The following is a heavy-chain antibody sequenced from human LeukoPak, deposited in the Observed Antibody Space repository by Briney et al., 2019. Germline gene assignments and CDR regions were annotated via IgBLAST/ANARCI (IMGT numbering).Heavy chain of an antibody. CDR2: ISHSGST. CDR1: GGSFSGYY. V-gene: IGHV4-34*01. D-gene: IGHD6-19*01. CDR3: ARGVAVAGPTYYGMDV. J-gene: IGHJ6*02. Sequence: SETLSLTCAVYGGSFSGYYWSWIRQPPGKGLEWIGEISHSGSTNYNPSLKSRVTISVDTSKNQFSLKLSSVTAADTAVYYCARGVAVAGPTYYGMDVWGQGTTVTVSS.